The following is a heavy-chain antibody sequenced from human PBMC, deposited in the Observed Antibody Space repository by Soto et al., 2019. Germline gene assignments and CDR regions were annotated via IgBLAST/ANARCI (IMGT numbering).Heavy chain of an antibody. D-gene: IGHD6-13*01. J-gene: IGHJ4*02. V-gene: IGHV3-30-3*01. CDR3: ARKAAGIDY. CDR2: ISYDGSNK. CDR1: GFTFSSYA. Sequence: GGSLRLSCAASGFTFSSYAMHWVRQAPGKGLEWVAVISYDGSNKYYADSVKGRFTISRDNSKNTLYLQMNSLRAEDTAVYYCARKAAGIDYWGQGTLVTVSS.